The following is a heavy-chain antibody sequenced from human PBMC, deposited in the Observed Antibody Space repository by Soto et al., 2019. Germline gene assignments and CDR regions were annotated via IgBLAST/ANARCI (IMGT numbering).Heavy chain of an antibody. V-gene: IGHV3-23*01. CDR3: AKPTGSAHITDY. D-gene: IGHD1-26*01. CDR2: IGGGGRST. Sequence: EVQLLESGGGLVQPGGSLRLSCAASGFTFSSYAMSWVRQPPGKGLEWVSDIGGGGRSTYYADSVKGRFTISRDNYNTTVFLQMNSLRAQDTARYYCAKPTGSAHITDYWGQGTLVTVSS. J-gene: IGHJ4*02. CDR1: GFTFSSYA.